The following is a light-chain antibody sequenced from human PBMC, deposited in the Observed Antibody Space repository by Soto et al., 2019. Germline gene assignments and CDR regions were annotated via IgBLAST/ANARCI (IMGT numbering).Light chain of an antibody. Sequence: QTVVTQEPSFSVSPGGTVTLTCGWSSGSVSSSNYPSWYQQTPGQAPRTLIYSTNTRSSGVPDRFYGSILGNKAALTITGAQADDECDYYCVLYMGGGIWVFGGGTKVTVL. J-gene: IGLJ3*02. CDR2: STN. CDR3: VLYMGGGIWV. CDR1: SGSVSSSNY. V-gene: IGLV8-61*01.